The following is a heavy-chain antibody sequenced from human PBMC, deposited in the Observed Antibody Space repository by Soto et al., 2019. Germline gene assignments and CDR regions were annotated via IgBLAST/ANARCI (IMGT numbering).Heavy chain of an antibody. J-gene: IGHJ5*02. V-gene: IGHV4-31*03. CDR1: GAALNSGNYY. CDR2: IYVTGAV. CDR3: ARLRIATNNYKWFDP. Sequence: KPSETLSLTCSVSGAALNSGNYYCSWIRQVPGKGLEWIGHIYVTGAVDYNPSLRDRITISQDTSERQFSLNLRLVTAADTAVYYCARLRIATNNYKWFDPWGQGTLVTVSS. D-gene: IGHD2-21*01.